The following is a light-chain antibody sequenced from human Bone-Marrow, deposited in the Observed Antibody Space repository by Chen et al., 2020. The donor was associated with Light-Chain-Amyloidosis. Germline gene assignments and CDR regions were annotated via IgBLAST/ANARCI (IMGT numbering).Light chain of an antibody. CDR2: AVS. CDR1: SGDVGTYNY. J-gene: IGLJ1*01. Sequence: QSALTQPASVSGSPGQSITISCTGTSGDVGTYNYVSWYQQHPGKAPKVMIYAVSNRPSGVSNRFCGAKSGNTASLTISWLQAENEADYYCSSFTSSSSYVFGPGTKVTVL. V-gene: IGLV2-14*01. CDR3: SSFTSSSSYV.